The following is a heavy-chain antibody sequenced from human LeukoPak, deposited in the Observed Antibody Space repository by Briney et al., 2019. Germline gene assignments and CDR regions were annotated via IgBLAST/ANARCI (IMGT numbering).Heavy chain of an antibody. CDR1: GFTFSSYG. D-gene: IGHD5-18*01. Sequence: RSLRLSCAASGFTFSSYGMRWVRQAPGKGLEWVAVISYDGSNKYYADSVKGRFTISRDNSKNTLYLQMNSLRAEDTAVYYCAKQFRPDTAMVEDAFDIWGQGTMVTVSS. CDR2: ISYDGSNK. CDR3: AKQFRPDTAMVEDAFDI. V-gene: IGHV3-30*18. J-gene: IGHJ3*02.